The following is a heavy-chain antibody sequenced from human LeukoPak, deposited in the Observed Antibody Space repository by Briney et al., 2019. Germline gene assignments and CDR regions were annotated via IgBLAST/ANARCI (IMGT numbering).Heavy chain of an antibody. Sequence: ASVKVSCKASGYTFTSYGITWVRQAPGQGLEWMGWINANNGSTNYAQNLQGRVTMTRDTSTSTAYMELRSLRSDDTAVYYCARDTAVGARNWFDPWGQGTLVTVSS. J-gene: IGHJ5*02. CDR2: INANNGST. CDR3: ARDTAVGARNWFDP. CDR1: GYTFTSYG. D-gene: IGHD1-26*01. V-gene: IGHV1-18*01.